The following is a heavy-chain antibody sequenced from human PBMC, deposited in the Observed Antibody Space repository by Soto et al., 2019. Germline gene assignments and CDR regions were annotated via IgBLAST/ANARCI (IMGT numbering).Heavy chain of an antibody. J-gene: IGHJ4*02. CDR1: GGSFSGYY. D-gene: IGHD3-3*01. V-gene: IGHV4-34*01. Sequence: SETLSLTCAVYGGSFSGYYWSWIRQPPGKGLEWIGEINHSGSTNYNPSLKSRVTISVDTSKNQFSLKLSSVTAADTAVYYCARGLSRRPGFLEWLSRYYFDYWGQGTLVTVSS. CDR3: ARGLSRRPGFLEWLSRYYFDY. CDR2: INHSGST.